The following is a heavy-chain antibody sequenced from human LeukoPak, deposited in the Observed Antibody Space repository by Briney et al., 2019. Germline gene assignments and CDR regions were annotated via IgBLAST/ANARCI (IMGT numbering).Heavy chain of an antibody. CDR3: ARSGWYSLDY. V-gene: IGHV4-34*01. Sequence: SETLSLTCAVYGGSFSGYYWSWIRQPPGKGLEWIGEINHSGSTSYNPSLKSRVTISVDTSKNQFSLNLNSVTAADTAVYYCARSGWYSLDYWGQGTLVTVSS. CDR1: GGSFSGYY. D-gene: IGHD6-19*01. J-gene: IGHJ4*02. CDR2: INHSGST.